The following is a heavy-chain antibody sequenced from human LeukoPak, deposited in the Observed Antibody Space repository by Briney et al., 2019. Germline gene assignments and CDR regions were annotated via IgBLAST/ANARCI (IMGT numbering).Heavy chain of an antibody. D-gene: IGHD6-6*01. CDR2: TKPDGKEE. CDR3: ARESSLTGGVDY. V-gene: IGHV3-7*01. J-gene: IGHJ4*02. CDR1: GLNLRSYW. Sequence: AGGSLTLSCAASGLNLRSYWMSWVRHARGEGLEWVANTKPDGKEEYYVDSVKGRFTISRDNAKNSLFLQMNSLRAEDTAVYYCARESSLTGGVDYWGQGTLVTVSS.